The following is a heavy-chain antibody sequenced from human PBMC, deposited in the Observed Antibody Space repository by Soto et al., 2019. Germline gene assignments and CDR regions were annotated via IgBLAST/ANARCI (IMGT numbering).Heavy chain of an antibody. J-gene: IGHJ4*02. D-gene: IGHD3-9*01. CDR3: VRVHAGIFTGWVPFDY. CDR1: GFTFSSYN. CDR2: ISSSSSSI. V-gene: IGHV3-21*01. Sequence: GGSLRLSCAASGFTFSSYNMNWVRQAPGKGLEWVSSISSSSSSIYYADSVKGRFTISRDNAKNSLYLQMNSLRADDTAVYYCVRVHAGIFTGWVPFDYWGQGTLVTVSS.